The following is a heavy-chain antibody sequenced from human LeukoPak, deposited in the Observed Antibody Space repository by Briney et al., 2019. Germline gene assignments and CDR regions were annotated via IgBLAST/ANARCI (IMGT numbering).Heavy chain of an antibody. J-gene: IGHJ4*02. V-gene: IGHV3-7*04. CDR1: RFTFGIYR. CDR2: IKEDASEK. CDR3: ARDHHPFSA. Sequence: PGGSLRLSCAASRFTFGIYRMLWFRQAPGKGLEWVANIKEDASEKNYVDSVKGRFTISRDNAKNSLYLQMNSLRAEDTAVYYCARDHHPFSAWGPGTLVTVSS. D-gene: IGHD6-25*01.